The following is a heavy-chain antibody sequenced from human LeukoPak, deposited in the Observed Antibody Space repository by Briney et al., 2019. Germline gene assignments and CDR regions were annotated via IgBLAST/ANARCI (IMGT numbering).Heavy chain of an antibody. CDR2: ISGSGGST. CDR3: AKDRDIVVVPAAICAFDI. D-gene: IGHD2-2*01. J-gene: IGHJ3*02. V-gene: IGHV3-23*01. Sequence: GGSLRLSCAASGFTFSSYAMSWVRQAPGKGLEWVSAISGSGGSTYYAGSVKGRFTISRDNSKNTLYLQMNSLRAEDTAVYYCAKDRDIVVVPAAICAFDIWGQGTMVTVSS. CDR1: GFTFSSYA.